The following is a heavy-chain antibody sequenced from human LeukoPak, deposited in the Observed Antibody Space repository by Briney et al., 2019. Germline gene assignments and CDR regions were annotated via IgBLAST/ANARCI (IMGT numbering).Heavy chain of an antibody. CDR3: ASILAYDFWSGYPLLGMDV. V-gene: IGHV3-53*04. D-gene: IGHD3-3*01. CDR2: IYSGGST. CDR1: GFTVSSNY. J-gene: IGHJ6*02. Sequence: GGSLRLSCAASGFTVSSNYMSWVRQAPGKGLEWVSVIYSGGSTYYADSVKGRFTISRHNSKNTLYLQMNSLRAEDTAVYYCASILAYDFWSGYPLLGMDVWGQGTTVTVSS.